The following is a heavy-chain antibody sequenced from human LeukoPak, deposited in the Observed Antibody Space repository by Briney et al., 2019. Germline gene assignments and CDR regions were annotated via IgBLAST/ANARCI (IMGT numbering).Heavy chain of an antibody. Sequence: GGSLRLSCSASGFVFSIYTLYWVRQAPGKGPEYVSTISGSGNGGSIYYADSVKGRFTISRDDSKSIVYLQMNGLRSEDTAVYYCVKDFGRVRGTPDSWGQGTLVTVSS. CDR1: GFVFSIYT. CDR2: ISGSGNGGSI. V-gene: IGHV3-64D*06. CDR3: VKDFGRVRGTPDS. J-gene: IGHJ4*02. D-gene: IGHD2/OR15-2a*01.